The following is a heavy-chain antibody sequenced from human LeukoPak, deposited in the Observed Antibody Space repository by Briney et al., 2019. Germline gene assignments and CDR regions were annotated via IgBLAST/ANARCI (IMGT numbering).Heavy chain of an antibody. Sequence: GRSLRLSCAASGFTFSSYSMNWVRQAPGKGLEWVSYISSSSSTIYYADSVKGRFTISRDNAKNSLYLQMNSLRAEDTAVYYCARALVATIDDYWGQGTLVTVSS. CDR3: ARALVATIDDY. J-gene: IGHJ4*02. D-gene: IGHD5-12*01. CDR2: ISSSSSTI. V-gene: IGHV3-48*01. CDR1: GFTFSSYS.